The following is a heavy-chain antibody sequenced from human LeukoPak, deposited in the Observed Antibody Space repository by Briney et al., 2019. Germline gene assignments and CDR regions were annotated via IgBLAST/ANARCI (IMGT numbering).Heavy chain of an antibody. Sequence: GASVKVSCKVFGYTLTELSMHWVRQAPGEGLEWMGGFDPEDGETIYAQKFQGRVTMTEDTSTDTAYMELSSLRSEDTAVYYCATDRGVYDYVWGSYRRWGQGTLVTVSS. J-gene: IGHJ4*02. D-gene: IGHD3-16*02. CDR2: FDPEDGET. V-gene: IGHV1-24*01. CDR3: ATDRGVYDYVWGSYRR. CDR1: GYTLTELS.